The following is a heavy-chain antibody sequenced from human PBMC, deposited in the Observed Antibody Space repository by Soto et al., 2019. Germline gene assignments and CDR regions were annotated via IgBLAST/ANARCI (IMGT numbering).Heavy chain of an antibody. CDR1: GFTFSSYG. Sequence: QVQLVESGGGVVQPGRSLRLSCAASGFTFSSYGMHWVRQAPGKGLEWVAVISYDGSNKYYADSVKGRLTISRDNSKXXXXXXXXXXXXXXXXXXXXXXXXXXDYWGQGTLVTVSS. CDR2: ISYDGSNK. J-gene: IGHJ4*02. V-gene: IGHV3-30*03. CDR3: XXXXXXDY.